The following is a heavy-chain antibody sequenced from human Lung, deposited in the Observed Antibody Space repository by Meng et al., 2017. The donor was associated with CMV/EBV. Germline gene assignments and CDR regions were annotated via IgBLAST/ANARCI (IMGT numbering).Heavy chain of an antibody. CDR3: ARSLAGYSSSWYRY. CDR2: ISYDGSNK. Sequence: SLKISXAASGFTFSSYAMHWVRQAPGKGLEWVAVISYDGSNKYYADSVKGRFTISRDNSKNTLYLQMNSLRAEDTAVYYCARSLAGYSSSWYRYWGQGKRVTCSS. D-gene: IGHD6-13*01. V-gene: IGHV3-30-3*01. CDR1: GFTFSSYA. J-gene: IGHJ4*02.